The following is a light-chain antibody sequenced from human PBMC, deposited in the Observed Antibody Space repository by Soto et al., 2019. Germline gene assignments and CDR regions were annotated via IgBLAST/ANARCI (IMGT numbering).Light chain of an antibody. CDR1: QSITNW. V-gene: IGKV1-5*01. CDR2: DAS. Sequence: DIQMTQSPSTLSAHVGDRVTITCRASQSITNWVAWYQQKPGKAPKLLIYDASNLESGVPSRFSGGGSGTDFTLTVNSLQPDDFATYYCQQYNNYSPTFGQGTKVEV. CDR3: QQYNNYSPT. J-gene: IGKJ1*01.